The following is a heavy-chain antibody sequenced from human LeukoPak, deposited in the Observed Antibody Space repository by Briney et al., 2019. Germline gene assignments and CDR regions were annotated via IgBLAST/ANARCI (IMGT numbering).Heavy chain of an antibody. J-gene: IGHJ6*03. CDR2: IYYSGST. V-gene: IGHV4-39*07. CDR3: ARLPYYDILTGWKNYDYYYYYYMDV. Sequence: PSETLSLTCTVSGGSISSSSYYWGWIRQPPGKGLEWIGSIYYSGSTYYNPSLKSRVTISLDTSKNQFSLKLSSVTAADTAVYYCARLPYYDILTGWKNYDYYYYYYMDVWGKGTTVTVSS. D-gene: IGHD3-9*01. CDR1: GGSISSSSYY.